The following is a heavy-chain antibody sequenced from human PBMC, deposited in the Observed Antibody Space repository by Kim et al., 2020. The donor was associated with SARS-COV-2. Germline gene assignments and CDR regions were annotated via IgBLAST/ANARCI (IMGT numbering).Heavy chain of an antibody. CDR3: ARGRSLSGSYFFDREADAFDI. Sequence: SETLSLTCAVYGGSFSGYYWSWIRQPPGKGLEWIGEINHSGSTNYNPSLKSRVTISVDTSKNQFSLKLSSVTAADTAVYYCARGRSLSGSYFFDREADAFDIWGQGTMVTVSS. J-gene: IGHJ3*02. V-gene: IGHV4-34*01. CDR2: INHSGST. D-gene: IGHD1-26*01. CDR1: GGSFSGYY.